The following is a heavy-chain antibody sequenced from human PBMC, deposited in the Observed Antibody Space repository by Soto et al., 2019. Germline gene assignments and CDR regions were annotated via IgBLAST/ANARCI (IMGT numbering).Heavy chain of an antibody. CDR3: ASGLDDFWSGPNQQPKYYFDY. CDR2: IIPIFGTA. D-gene: IGHD3-3*01. Sequence: QVQLVQSGAKVKKPGSSVKVSCKASGGTFSSYAISWVRQAPGQGLEWMGGIIPIFGTANYAQKFPGRVTITADESTSTAYMELSSLRSEDTAVYYCASGLDDFWSGPNQQPKYYFDYWGQGTLVTVSS. CDR1: GGTFSSYA. V-gene: IGHV1-69*01. J-gene: IGHJ4*02.